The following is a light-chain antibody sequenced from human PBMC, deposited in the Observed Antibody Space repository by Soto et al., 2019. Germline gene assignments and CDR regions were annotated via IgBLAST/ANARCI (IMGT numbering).Light chain of an antibody. J-gene: IGKJ1*01. CDR3: QKYDGDPRT. V-gene: IGKV1-27*01. Sequence: DIQMTQSPSSLSASVGDRVTITFRTSQGSSNYLAWYQQKPVKVPKLLIYGASTLQPGVPSRFSGSGSGADFTLTISSLQPEDVATYYFQKYDGDPRTFGKVTKVEIK. CDR2: GAS. CDR1: QGSSNY.